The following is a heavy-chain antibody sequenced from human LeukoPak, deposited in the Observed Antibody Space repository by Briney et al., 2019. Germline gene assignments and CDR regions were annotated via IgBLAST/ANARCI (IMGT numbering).Heavy chain of an antibody. J-gene: IGHJ6*03. V-gene: IGHV1-18*01. CDR2: ISAYNGNT. D-gene: IGHD3-22*01. CDR3: ARNYDSSGGGYYYYYYMDV. Sequence: ASVKVSCKASGYTFTSYGISWVRQAPGQGLEWMGWISAYNGNTNYAQKLQGRVTMTTDTSTSTAYMELRSLRSDDTAVYYCARNYDSSGGGYYYYYYMDVWGKGTTVTVSS. CDR1: GYTFTSYG.